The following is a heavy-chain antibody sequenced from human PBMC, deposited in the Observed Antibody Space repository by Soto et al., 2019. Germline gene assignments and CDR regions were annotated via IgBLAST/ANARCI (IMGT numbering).Heavy chain of an antibody. V-gene: IGHV4-59*01. D-gene: IGHD6-13*01. CDR2: IYYTGTT. Sequence: TLPHTSSSYNRSIGDYCWSWRPQSPGKGLEWIGYIYYTGTTHHSPSLKSRVTISVDTSKSQFFLKLNSVTAADTAVYYCARGILEPAASKPFDIWGQGTMVTVS. CDR1: NRSIGDYC. J-gene: IGHJ3*02. CDR3: ARGILEPAASKPFDI.